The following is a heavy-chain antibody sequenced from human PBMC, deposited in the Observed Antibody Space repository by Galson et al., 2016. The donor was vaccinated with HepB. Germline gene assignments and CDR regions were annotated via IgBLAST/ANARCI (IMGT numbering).Heavy chain of an antibody. CDR1: GDSVNTKAYY. Sequence: LSLTCTVSGDSVNTKAYYWSWIRQHPGKGLEWIGYIFYSGSTSYNPSLKSRITISVDTSKNHFSLNVSSLTAADTAVYYCARGPHYVGYNGLDVWGQGTTVTVSS. V-gene: IGHV4-31*03. J-gene: IGHJ6*02. CDR2: IFYSGST. CDR3: ARGPHYVGYNGLDV. D-gene: IGHD4-23*01.